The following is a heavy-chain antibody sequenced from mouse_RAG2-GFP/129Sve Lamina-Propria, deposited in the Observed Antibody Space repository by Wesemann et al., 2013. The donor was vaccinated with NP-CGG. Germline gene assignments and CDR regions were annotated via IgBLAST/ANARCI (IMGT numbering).Heavy chain of an antibody. V-gene: IGHV1-84*02. Sequence: YNEMFKDKATLTVDTSSSTAYMQLSSLTSEDTAVYFCARGLYFDYWGQGTTLTVSS. J-gene: IGHJ2*01. CDR3: ARGLYFDY. D-gene: IGHD3-1*01.